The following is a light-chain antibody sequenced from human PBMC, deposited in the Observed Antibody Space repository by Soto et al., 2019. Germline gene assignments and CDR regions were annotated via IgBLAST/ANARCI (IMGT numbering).Light chain of an antibody. CDR1: SSDVGGYNY. CDR2: DVS. CDR3: CSYAGSYTYV. V-gene: IGLV2-11*01. Sequence: QSALTQPRSVSGSPGQSVTISCTGTSSDVGGYNYVSWYQQHPGRAPKVMIYDVSKRPSGVPDRFSGSKSGNTASLTISGLQAEDEADYYCCSYAGSYTYVFGTGPKVTVL. J-gene: IGLJ1*01.